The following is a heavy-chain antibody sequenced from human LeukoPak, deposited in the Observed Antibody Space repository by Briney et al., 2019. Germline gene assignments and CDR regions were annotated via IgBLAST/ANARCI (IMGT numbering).Heavy chain of an antibody. D-gene: IGHD6-13*01. CDR3: ARVRIGQQLDKYYYYAMDV. CDR2: INPHSGGT. CDR1: GYTFTDYY. Sequence: ASVKVSCKASGYTFTDYYMHWVRQAPGQGLEWMGWINPHSGGTNYAQKSQGRVTMTTDTSISTAYMEVSRLRSDDTAVYYCARVRIGQQLDKYYYYAMDVWGQGTTVTVSS. V-gene: IGHV1-2*02. J-gene: IGHJ6*02.